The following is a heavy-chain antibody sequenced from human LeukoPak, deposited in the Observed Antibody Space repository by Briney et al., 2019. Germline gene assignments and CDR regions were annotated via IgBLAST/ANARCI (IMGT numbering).Heavy chain of an antibody. CDR1: GYTFTSYG. CDR3: ATSNRVAPALGYFDS. D-gene: IGHD5-18*01. CDR2: ISAYNGNT. Sequence: ASVKVSCKASGYTFTSYGISWVRQAPGQGLEWMGWISAYNGNTDYAQKFQGRVTMTTDTSTNTAYMDLRSLRSDDTAVYYCATSNRVAPALGYFDSWGQGTLVTVSS. V-gene: IGHV1-18*01. J-gene: IGHJ4*02.